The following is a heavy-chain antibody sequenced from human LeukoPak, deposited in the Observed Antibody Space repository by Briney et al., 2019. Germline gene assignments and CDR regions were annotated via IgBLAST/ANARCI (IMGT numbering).Heavy chain of an antibody. Sequence: GGSLRLSCAVSGFIFDDYAMHWVRQAPGKGLEWVSGISWNSGSIGYADSVKGRFTISRDNAKNSLYLQMNSLRAEDTALYYCAKVRGAVAPLYYFDYWGQGTLVTVSS. CDR3: AKVRGAVAPLYYFDY. CDR2: ISWNSGSI. V-gene: IGHV3-9*01. CDR1: GFIFDDYA. J-gene: IGHJ4*02. D-gene: IGHD6-19*01.